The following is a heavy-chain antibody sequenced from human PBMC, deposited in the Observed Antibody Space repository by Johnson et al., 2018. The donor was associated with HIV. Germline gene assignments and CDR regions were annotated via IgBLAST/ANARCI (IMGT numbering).Heavy chain of an antibody. CDR2: TYSGGST. V-gene: IGHV3-53*01. Sequence: LVEPGGALVQPGWSLLLSSAASVFTVSSNSITCVRQAPEKGLEWASVTYSGGSTYYADSVNVRFTISSDNSKNTLYLHMNSLRAEDTAVYYCARDGYSYGYREPGGAFDIWGQGTMVTVSS. J-gene: IGHJ3*02. CDR3: ARDGYSYGYREPGGAFDI. D-gene: IGHD5-18*01. CDR1: VFTVSSNS.